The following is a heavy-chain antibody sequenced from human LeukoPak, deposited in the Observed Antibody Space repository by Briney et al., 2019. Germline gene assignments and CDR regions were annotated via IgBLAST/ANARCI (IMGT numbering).Heavy chain of an antibody. J-gene: IGHJ4*02. CDR2: IYSGGST. V-gene: IGHV3-53*01. CDR3: ARGYDFWSGYLSY. Sequence: VSIIYSGGSTYYGDSVKGRFTISRDNSMNTLYLQMNSLRAEGTAVYYCARGYDFWSGYLSYWGQGTLVTVSS. D-gene: IGHD3-3*01.